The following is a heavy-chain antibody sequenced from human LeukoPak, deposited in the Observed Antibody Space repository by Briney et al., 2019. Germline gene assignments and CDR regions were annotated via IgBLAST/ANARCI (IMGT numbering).Heavy chain of an antibody. CDR2: INPNSGGT. CDR1: GYTFTGYY. Sequence: ASVKVSCKASGYTFTGYYMHWVRQAPGQGLEWMGWINPNSGGTNYAQKFQGRVTMTRDTSISTAYMELSRLRSDDTAVYYCARLEQWLPYNWFDPWGQGTLVTVSS. CDR3: ARLEQWLPYNWFDP. V-gene: IGHV1-2*02. J-gene: IGHJ5*02. D-gene: IGHD6-19*01.